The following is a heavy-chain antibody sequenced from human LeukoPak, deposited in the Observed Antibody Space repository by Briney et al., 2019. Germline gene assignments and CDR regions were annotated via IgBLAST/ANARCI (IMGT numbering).Heavy chain of an antibody. V-gene: IGHV3-48*01. D-gene: IGHD2-21*02. J-gene: IGHJ3*01. Sequence: GGSLRLSCEASRFTFSSYSMTWARQAPGKRLEWISYIGSNGSPTHYADSVKGRFTISRDNAKNSLYLQMNSLTVEDTAVYYCAKDQVPYCTTDCYGAIDAWGQGTLVTASS. CDR3: AKDQVPYCTTDCYGAIDA. CDR2: IGSNGSPT. CDR1: RFTFSSYS.